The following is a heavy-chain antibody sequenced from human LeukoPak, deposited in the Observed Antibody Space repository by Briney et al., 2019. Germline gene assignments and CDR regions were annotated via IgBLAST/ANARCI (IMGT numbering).Heavy chain of an antibody. CDR3: ARDRRDGYLAD. CDR1: GGTFSSYA. J-gene: IGHJ4*02. V-gene: IGHV1-69*05. D-gene: IGHD5-24*01. CDR2: IIPIFGTA. Sequence: ASVKVSCKASGGTFSSYAISWVRQAPGQGLEWMGGIIPIFGTADYAQKFQGRVTITTDESTSTAYMELSSLRSEDTAVYYCARDRRDGYLADWGQGTLVTVSS.